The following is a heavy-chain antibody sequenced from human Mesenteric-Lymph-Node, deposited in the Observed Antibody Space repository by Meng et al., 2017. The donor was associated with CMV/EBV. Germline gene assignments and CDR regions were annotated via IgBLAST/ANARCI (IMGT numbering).Heavy chain of an antibody. V-gene: IGHV3-33*01. CDR2: IWYDGSNK. J-gene: IGHJ2*01. CDR1: GFTFSSYG. CDR3: ARDLVVLSERGQSHWYFDL. D-gene: IGHD2-2*01. Sequence: GGSLRLSCAASGFTFSSYGMHWVRQAPGKGLEWVAVIWYDGSNKYYADSVKGRFTISRDNAKKSLYLEMNSLRAEDTAVYYCARDLVVLSERGQSHWYFDLWGRGTLVTVSS.